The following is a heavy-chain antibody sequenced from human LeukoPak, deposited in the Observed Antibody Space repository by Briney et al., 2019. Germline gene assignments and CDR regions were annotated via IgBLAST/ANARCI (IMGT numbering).Heavy chain of an antibody. CDR2: IYPSDSDT. J-gene: IGHJ4*02. V-gene: IGHV5-51*01. D-gene: IGHD5-18*01. CDR1: GYSFTSYW. Sequence: GESLKISCKGSGYSFTSYWIGWVRQMPGKGLEGMGIIYPSDSDTRYSPSLQGQVTISADKSISTAYLQWSSLKASDPAMYYCARRRGIYSYGYIYTLDYWGQGTLVTVSS. CDR3: ARRRGIYSYGYIYTLDY.